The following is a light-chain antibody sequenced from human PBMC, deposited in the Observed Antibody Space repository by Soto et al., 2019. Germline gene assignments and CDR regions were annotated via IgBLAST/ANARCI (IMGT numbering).Light chain of an antibody. CDR3: RQYGSSPT. V-gene: IGKV3-20*01. CDR1: QSVNSNY. CDR2: GAS. Sequence: EIVLTQSPGTLSLSPGERATLSCRANQSVNSNYLAWYQQKPGQAPRLLIYGASSRATGIPDRFSGSGSGTDFTLTISRLEPEDFAVYYCRQYGSSPTFGLGTQLEIK. J-gene: IGKJ2*01.